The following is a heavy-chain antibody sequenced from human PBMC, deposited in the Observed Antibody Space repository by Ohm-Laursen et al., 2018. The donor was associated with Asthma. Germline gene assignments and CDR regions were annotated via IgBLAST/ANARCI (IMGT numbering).Heavy chain of an antibody. CDR3: ARGQGSGDISGSYPFDL. Sequence: GSLRLSCAASGFSVSRHFMNWIRQGPGKGLEWVSDIYPGGATFYADSVKGRFTISRDDPKNTLNLQMSSLRGDGTAVYYCARGQGSGDISGSYPFDLWGQGTTVIVSS. D-gene: IGHD3-10*01. CDR1: GFSVSRHF. J-gene: IGHJ3*01. V-gene: IGHV3-53*01. CDR2: IYPGGAT.